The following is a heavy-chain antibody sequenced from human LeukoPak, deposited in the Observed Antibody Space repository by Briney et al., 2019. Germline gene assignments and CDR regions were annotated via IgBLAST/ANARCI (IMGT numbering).Heavy chain of an antibody. J-gene: IGHJ6*03. Sequence: GGSLRLSCTVSGFTVSSNSMSWVRQAPGKGLEWVSFIYSDNTHYSDSVKGRFTISRDNSKNTLYLQMNSLSAEDTAIYYCARDPYNGNYGDSYYYYMDVWGKGTTVTISS. D-gene: IGHD1-26*01. CDR1: GFTVSSNS. V-gene: IGHV3-53*01. CDR2: IYSDNT. CDR3: ARDPYNGNYGDSYYYYMDV.